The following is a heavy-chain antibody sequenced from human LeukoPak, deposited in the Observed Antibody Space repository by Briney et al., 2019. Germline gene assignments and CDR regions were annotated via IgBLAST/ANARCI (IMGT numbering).Heavy chain of an antibody. V-gene: IGHV4-59*01. CDR1: GGSISSYY. J-gene: IGHJ3*02. CDR3: ARPIAARSPFDI. D-gene: IGHD6-13*01. CDR2: IYYSGST. Sequence: SETLSLTCTVSGGSISSYYWSWIRQPPGKGLEWIGYIYYSGSTNYNPSLKSRVTISVDTSKNQFSLKLSSVTAADTAVYYCARPIAARSPFDIWGQGTMVTVSS.